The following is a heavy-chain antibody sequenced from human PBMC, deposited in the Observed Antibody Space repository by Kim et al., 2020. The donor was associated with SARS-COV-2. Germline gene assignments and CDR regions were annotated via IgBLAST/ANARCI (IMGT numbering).Heavy chain of an antibody. CDR2: ISHSGGNT. J-gene: IGHJ6*02. V-gene: IGHV3-23*01. CDR1: GFTFSTYG. D-gene: IGHD1-26*01. CDR3: AKRQTGSYLNVMDV. Sequence: GGSLRLSCAASGFTFSTYGMSWVRQAPGKGLEAVAGISHSGGNTYATDSVKGRFSISRDNSKNTLYLQMNSLRAEDTAIYYCAKRQTGSYLNVMDVWGQGTTVPVSS.